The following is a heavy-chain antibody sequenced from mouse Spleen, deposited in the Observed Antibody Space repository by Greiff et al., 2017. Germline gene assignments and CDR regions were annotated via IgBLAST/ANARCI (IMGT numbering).Heavy chain of an antibody. CDR2: ISDGGSYT. V-gene: IGHV5-4*01. Sequence: VQLQQSGGGLVKPGGSLKLSCAASGFTFSSYAMSWVRQTPEKRLEWVATISDGGSYTYYPDNVKGRFTISRDNAKNNLYLQMSHLKSEDTAMYYCARDGDYYGSSYVWFAYWGQGTLVTVSA. CDR1: GFTFSSYA. J-gene: IGHJ3*01. CDR3: ARDGDYYGSSYVWFAY. D-gene: IGHD1-1*01.